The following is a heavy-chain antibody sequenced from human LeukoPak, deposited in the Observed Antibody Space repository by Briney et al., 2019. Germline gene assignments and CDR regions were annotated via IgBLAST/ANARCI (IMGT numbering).Heavy chain of an antibody. CDR2: ISGSGGST. CDR3: AKDRTSNRIAARGGPDY. CDR1: GFTFDDYA. Sequence: GRSLRLSCAASGFTFDDYAMHWVRQAPGKGLEWVSAISGSGGSTYYADSVKGRFTISRDNSKNTLYLQMNSLRAEDTAVYYCAKDRTSNRIAARGGPDYWGQGTLVTVSS. D-gene: IGHD6-6*01. J-gene: IGHJ4*02. V-gene: IGHV3-23*01.